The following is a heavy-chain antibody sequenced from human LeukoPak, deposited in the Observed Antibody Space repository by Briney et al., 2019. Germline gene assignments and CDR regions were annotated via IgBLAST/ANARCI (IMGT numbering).Heavy chain of an antibody. V-gene: IGHV4-39*01. Sequence: SETLSLTCTVSGGSISSSSYYWGWVRQPPGKGPEWIGSIYYSGSTYYNPSLKSRVTISVDTSKNQFSLKLSSVTAADTAVYYCARRHSGSYYVGFDYWGQGTLVTVSS. CDR1: GGSISSSSYY. D-gene: IGHD1-26*01. J-gene: IGHJ4*02. CDR2: IYYSGST. CDR3: ARRHSGSYYVGFDY.